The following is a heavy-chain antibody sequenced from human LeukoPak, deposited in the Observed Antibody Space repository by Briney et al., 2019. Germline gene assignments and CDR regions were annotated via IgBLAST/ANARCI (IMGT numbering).Heavy chain of an antibody. CDR3: AKAKDPSVTFYGMDV. D-gene: IGHD4-17*01. CDR2: ISGSDGST. V-gene: IGHV3-23*01. Sequence: PGGSLRLSCAASGFTFSSYAMSWVPQAPGKGLEGVSAISGSDGSTYYADSVKGRFTISRDNSKNTLYLQMNSLRAEDTAVYYCAKAKDPSVTFYGMDVWGQGTTVTVSS. J-gene: IGHJ6*02. CDR1: GFTFSSYA.